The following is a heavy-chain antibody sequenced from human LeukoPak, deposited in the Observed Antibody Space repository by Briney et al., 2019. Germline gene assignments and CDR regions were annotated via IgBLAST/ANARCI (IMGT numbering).Heavy chain of an antibody. CDR2: ISGSGAST. CDR1: GFTFSSYA. D-gene: IGHD6-6*01. Sequence: GGSLRLSCAASGFTFSSYAMSWVRQAPGKGLEWVSAISGSGASTYYADSVKGRFTISRDNSKNTLYLQMNSLRAEDTAVYYCAKDHRVAARPYYFDSWGQGTLVTVSS. V-gene: IGHV3-23*01. J-gene: IGHJ4*02. CDR3: AKDHRVAARPYYFDS.